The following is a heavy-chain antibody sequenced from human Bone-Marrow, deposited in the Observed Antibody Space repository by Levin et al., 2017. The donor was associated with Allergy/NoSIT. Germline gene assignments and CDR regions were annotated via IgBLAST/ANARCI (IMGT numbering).Heavy chain of an antibody. CDR1: GGSIENYH. J-gene: IGHJ4*02. CDR2: MHSSGRT. CDR3: ASSSIVGATVTFDY. D-gene: IGHD1-26*01. V-gene: IGHV4-59*01. Sequence: GSLRLSCSVSGGSIENYHWSWIRQPPGKGLEWIGYMHSSGRTNYNPSLKSRVSILVDTSKKQVSLTLSSMTAADTAVYYCASSSIVGATVTFDYWGQGTLVSVSS.